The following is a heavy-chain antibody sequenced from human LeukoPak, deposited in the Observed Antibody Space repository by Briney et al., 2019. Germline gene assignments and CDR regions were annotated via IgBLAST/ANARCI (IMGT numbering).Heavy chain of an antibody. CDR3: ARDRCSSTSCYREAPVNNWFDP. V-gene: IGHV1-18*04. CDR1: GHTFTSYG. D-gene: IGHD2-2*01. J-gene: IGHJ5*02. Sequence: ASVKVSCKASGHTFTSYGISWVRQAPGQGLEWMGWISAYNGNTNYAQKLQGRVTMTTDTSTSTAYMELRSLRSDDTAVYYCARDRCSSTSCYREAPVNNWFDPWGQGTLVTVSS. CDR2: ISAYNGNT.